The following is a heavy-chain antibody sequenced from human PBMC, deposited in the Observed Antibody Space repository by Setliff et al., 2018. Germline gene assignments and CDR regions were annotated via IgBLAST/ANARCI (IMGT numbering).Heavy chain of an antibody. CDR2: IYYRGDT. D-gene: IGHD3-3*01. CDR3: ARMSGFQYMDV. J-gene: IGHJ6*03. Sequence: SETLSLTCTVSGGSISSGVYYWAWIRQPPGKGLEWIGRIYYRGDTYYNASLKSRLTLSVDTSKNQFSLSLSSVTAADTAVYYCARMSGFQYMDVWGKGTTVTVSS. CDR1: GGSISSGVYY. V-gene: IGHV4-39*01.